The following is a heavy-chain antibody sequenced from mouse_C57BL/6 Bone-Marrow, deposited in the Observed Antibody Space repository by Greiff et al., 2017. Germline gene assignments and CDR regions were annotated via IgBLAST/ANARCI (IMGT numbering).Heavy chain of an antibody. CDR1: GYAFTNYL. CDR2: INPGSGGT. Sequence: VQLMESGAELVRPGTSVKVSCKASGYAFTNYLIEWVKQRPGQGLEWIGVINPGSGGTNYHEKFKGKATLTADKSSSTAYMQHSSLTSEDSAVYFYARTAQATHYFDYWGQGTTLTVSS. J-gene: IGHJ2*01. V-gene: IGHV1-54*01. CDR3: ARTAQATHYFDY. D-gene: IGHD3-2*02.